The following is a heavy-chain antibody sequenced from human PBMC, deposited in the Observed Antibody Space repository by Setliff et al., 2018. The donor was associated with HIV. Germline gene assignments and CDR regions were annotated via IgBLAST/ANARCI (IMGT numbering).Heavy chain of an antibody. V-gene: IGHV3-11*01. J-gene: IGHJ4*02. CDR1: GFTFNDYY. CDR3: ARYARVPQF. D-gene: IGHD1-1*01. Sequence: GESLKISCAVSGFTFNDYYMSWIRQAPGKGLEYISYIGGSGGTDIKYADSVKGRFTISRDTAKNSLYLQMNSLRAEDTAVYYCARYARVPQFWGQGTLVTVSS. CDR2: IGGSGGTDI.